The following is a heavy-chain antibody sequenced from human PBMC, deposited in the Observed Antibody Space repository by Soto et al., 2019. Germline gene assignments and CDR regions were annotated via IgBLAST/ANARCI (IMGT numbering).Heavy chain of an antibody. D-gene: IGHD2-2*01. CDR2: INAGNGNT. Sequence: GASVKVSCKASGYTFTSYAMHWVRQAPGQRLEWMGWINAGNGNTKYSQKFQGRVTITRDTSASTAYMELSSLRSEDTAVYYCARDHSIVVVPDRNWFDPWGQGTLVTVSS. CDR3: ARDHSIVVVPDRNWFDP. J-gene: IGHJ5*02. V-gene: IGHV1-3*01. CDR1: GYTFTSYA.